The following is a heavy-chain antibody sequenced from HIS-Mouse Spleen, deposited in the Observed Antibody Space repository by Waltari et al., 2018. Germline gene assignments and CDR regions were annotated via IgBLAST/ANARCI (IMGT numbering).Heavy chain of an antibody. V-gene: IGHV2-70*15. Sequence: QVTLRESGPALVKPTQTLTLPCTFSGFSLSTRGMFVSWIRQPPGKALEWLARIDWDDDKYYSTSLKTRLTISRDTSKNQVVLTMTNMDPLDTATYYCARIAEGYTSGWYAFDYWGQGTLVTVSS. CDR3: ARIAEGYTSGWYAFDY. J-gene: IGHJ4*02. CDR1: GFSLSTRGMF. CDR2: IDWDDDK. D-gene: IGHD6-19*01.